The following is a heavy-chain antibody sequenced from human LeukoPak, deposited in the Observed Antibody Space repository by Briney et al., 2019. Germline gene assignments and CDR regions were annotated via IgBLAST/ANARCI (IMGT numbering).Heavy chain of an antibody. CDR3: ARGIYYDWYYHMDV. Sequence: GGSLRLSCAASGFTFDDYGMSWVRQAPGKGLEWVSGINWNGGSTGYADSVKGRFTISRDNAKNSLYLQMNSLRAEDTALYYCARGIYYDWYYHMDVWGKGTTVTVSS. V-gene: IGHV3-20*04. J-gene: IGHJ6*03. D-gene: IGHD3-22*01. CDR1: GFTFDDYG. CDR2: INWNGGST.